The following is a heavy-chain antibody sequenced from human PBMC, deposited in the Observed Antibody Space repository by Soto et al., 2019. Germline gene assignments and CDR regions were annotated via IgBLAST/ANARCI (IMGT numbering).Heavy chain of an antibody. Sequence: DLEESGGGLVQPGGSLRLSCAASGFTFSSYWMNWVRQAPGKGLEWVANINQDGSEYNDVASVTRRFTISRDNAKNSLFLQMNALRVEDTAVYYCARTGDGHHDFLDYWGQGILVSVSS. CDR1: GFTFSSYW. V-gene: IGHV3-7*01. CDR3: ARTGDGHHDFLDY. J-gene: IGHJ4*02. D-gene: IGHD1-1*01. CDR2: INQDGSEY.